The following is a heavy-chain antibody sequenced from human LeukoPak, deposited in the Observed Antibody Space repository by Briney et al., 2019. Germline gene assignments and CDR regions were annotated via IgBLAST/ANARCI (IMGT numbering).Heavy chain of an antibody. V-gene: IGHV3-15*01. CDR3: TTDPYGENYFDY. D-gene: IGHD4-17*01. CDR1: GFTFSNAW. J-gene: IGHJ4*02. Sequence: GGSLRLSCAASGFTFSNAWMSWVRQAPGKGLEWVGRIKSKTDGGTTDYAAPVKGRFTISRDDSKNTLYLQMNSLKTEDTAVYYSTTDPYGENYFDYWGQGTLVTVSS. CDR2: IKSKTDGGTT.